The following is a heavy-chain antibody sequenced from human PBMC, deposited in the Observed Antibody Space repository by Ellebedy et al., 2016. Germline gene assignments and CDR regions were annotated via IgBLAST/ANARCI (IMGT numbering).Heavy chain of an antibody. CDR1: GYTFTSYD. CDR3: ASLSVAGTH. CDR2: ISAHNGHT. J-gene: IGHJ4*02. V-gene: IGHV1-18*01. Sequence: ASVKVSCKASGYTFTSYDINWVRQAPGQGLEWMGWISAHNGHTNYAQKLQGRVTMTTESSTSTAYMELSSLRSEDTAVYYCASLSVAGTHWGQGTLVTVSS. D-gene: IGHD6-19*01.